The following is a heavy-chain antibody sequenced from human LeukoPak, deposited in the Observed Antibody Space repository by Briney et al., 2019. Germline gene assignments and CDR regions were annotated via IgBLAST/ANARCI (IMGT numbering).Heavy chain of an antibody. CDR2: LNHSGST. CDR1: GFSFSSYW. CDR3: AREANIASAIVWFDP. Sequence: GSLRLSCVASGFSFSSYWMSWVRQAPGKGLEWIGELNHSGSTNYNPSLKSRVTISVDTSKNQFSLKLSSVTAADTAVYYCAREANIASAIVWFDPWGQGTLVTVSS. J-gene: IGHJ5*02. D-gene: IGHD6-13*01. V-gene: IGHV4-34*01.